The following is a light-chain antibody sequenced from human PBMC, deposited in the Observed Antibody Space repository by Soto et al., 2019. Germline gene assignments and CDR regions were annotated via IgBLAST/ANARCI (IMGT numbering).Light chain of an antibody. CDR2: WAS. V-gene: IGKV4-1*01. CDR1: QSVLYSSNNKNY. CDR3: QQYYSTSGT. J-gene: IGKJ1*01. Sequence: DIVMTQSPDSLAVSLGERATINCKSSQSVLYSSNNKNYLAWYQQKPGQPPKLLIYWASTRESRVPDRFSGSGSGTDFTLTISSLQAEDVAVYYCQQYYSTSGTFGQGTKVDIK.